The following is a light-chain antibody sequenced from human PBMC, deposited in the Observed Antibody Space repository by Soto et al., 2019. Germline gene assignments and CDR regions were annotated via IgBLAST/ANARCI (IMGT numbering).Light chain of an antibody. CDR2: AAS. J-gene: IGKJ5*01. CDR3: QQAASFPIT. CDR1: QGISKY. Sequence: DIQMTQSPSAMSASVGDRVNITCRASQGISKYLAWFQQRPGKVPRRLVYAASSLQSGVPSRFRGSGSGTDFTLTINSLQPEDFATYYCQQAASFPITFGQGTRLEIK. V-gene: IGKV1-12*01.